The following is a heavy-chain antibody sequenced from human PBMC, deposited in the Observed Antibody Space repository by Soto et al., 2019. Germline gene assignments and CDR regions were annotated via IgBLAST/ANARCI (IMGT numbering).Heavy chain of an antibody. J-gene: IGHJ5*02. Sequence: ASVKVSCKASGYTFTSYGISWVRQAPGQGLEWMGWISAYNGNTNYAQKLQGRVTMTTDTSTSTAYMELRSLRSDDTAVYYCARDNLMGYYGSGSYSWFDPWGQGTLVTVSS. CDR1: GYTFTSYG. D-gene: IGHD3-10*01. CDR2: ISAYNGNT. CDR3: ARDNLMGYYGSGSYSWFDP. V-gene: IGHV1-18*01.